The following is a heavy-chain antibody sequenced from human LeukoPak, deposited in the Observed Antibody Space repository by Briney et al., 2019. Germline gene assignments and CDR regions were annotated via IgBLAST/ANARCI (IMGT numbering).Heavy chain of an antibody. Sequence: GRSLRLSRAASGFTLSSYAMHWVRPAPGKGLEWVAVVSYDGSNKYYADSVKGRFTISRDNSKNTLYLQMNSLRAEDTAVYYCAIDCSSTSCYNWGQGTLVTVSS. D-gene: IGHD2-2*01. V-gene: IGHV3-30-3*01. CDR3: AIDCSSTSCYN. CDR1: GFTLSSYA. CDR2: VSYDGSNK. J-gene: IGHJ4*02.